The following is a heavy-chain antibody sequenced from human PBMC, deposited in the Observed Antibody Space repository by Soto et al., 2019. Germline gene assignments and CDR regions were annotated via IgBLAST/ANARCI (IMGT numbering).Heavy chain of an antibody. CDR2: IYYSGST. CDR3: ARDTAMGPFDY. D-gene: IGHD5-18*01. CDR1: GGSISSYY. J-gene: IGHJ4*02. Sequence: SETLSLTCTVSGGSISSYYWSWIRQPPGKGLEWIGYIYYSGSTNYNPSLKSRVTISVDTSKNQFSLKLSSVTAADTAVYYCARDTAMGPFDYWGQGTLVTVSS. V-gene: IGHV4-59*12.